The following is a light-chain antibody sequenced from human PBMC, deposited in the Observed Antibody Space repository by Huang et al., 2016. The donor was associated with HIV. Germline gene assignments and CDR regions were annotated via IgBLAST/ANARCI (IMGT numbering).Light chain of an antibody. CDR2: LGS. V-gene: IGKV2-28*01. CDR3: MQALQTPRT. CDR1: QRLLHSDGYNY. Sequence: DIVMTQSPLSLHVTPGERASISCRSSQRLLHSDGYNYLDWYLQRPGQSPQLLIYLGSNRASGVPDRFSGSGSGTDFTLKISRLEAEDVGVYYCMQALQTPRTFGGGTKVEIK. J-gene: IGKJ4*01.